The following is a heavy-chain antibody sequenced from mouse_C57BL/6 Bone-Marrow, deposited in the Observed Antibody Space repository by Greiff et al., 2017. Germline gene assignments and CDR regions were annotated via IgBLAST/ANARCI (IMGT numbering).Heavy chain of an antibody. V-gene: IGHV1-63*01. J-gene: IGHJ3*01. CDR3: ARYDGYYVPFAY. CDR2: IYPGGGYT. Sequence: VKLVESGAELVRPGTSVKMSCKASGYTFTNYWIGWAKQRPGHGLEWIGDIYPGGGYTNYNEKFKGKATLTADKSSSTAYMQFSSLTSEDSAIYYGARYDGYYVPFAYWGQGTLVTVSA. CDR1: GYTFTNYW. D-gene: IGHD2-3*01.